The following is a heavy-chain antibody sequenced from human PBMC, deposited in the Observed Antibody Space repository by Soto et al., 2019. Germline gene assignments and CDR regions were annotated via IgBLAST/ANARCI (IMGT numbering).Heavy chain of an antibody. Sequence: GGSLRLSCEASGFTFKIYDMNWVRQAPGKGLEWVSYISSTGSPMYYAESVKGRFTISRDNAKNSLFLQMNSLRGEDTAIYFCARATRRSTLVRGVTTALDYWGQGALVTVSS. CDR3: ARATRRSTLVRGVTTALDY. CDR1: GFTFKIYD. J-gene: IGHJ4*02. D-gene: IGHD3-10*01. CDR2: ISSTGSPM. V-gene: IGHV3-21*01.